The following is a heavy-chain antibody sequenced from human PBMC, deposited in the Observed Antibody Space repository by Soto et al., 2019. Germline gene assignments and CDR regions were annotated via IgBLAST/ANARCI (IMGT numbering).Heavy chain of an antibody. J-gene: IGHJ4*01. Sequence: QVQLVQSGAEEKKPGASVKVSCKASGYTFTGYAMHWVRQAPGQRLEWMGWINAGNGNTKYSQKFQGRVTITRDTSASTAYMELRRLRSEDTAVYYCARAVAVHDDFDYWGQGTMVTVSS. V-gene: IGHV1-3*05. CDR1: GYTFTGYA. CDR2: INAGNGNT. CDR3: ARAVAVHDDFDY. D-gene: IGHD6-19*01.